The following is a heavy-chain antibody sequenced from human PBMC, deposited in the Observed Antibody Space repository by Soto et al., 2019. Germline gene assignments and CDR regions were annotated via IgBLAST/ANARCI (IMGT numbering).Heavy chain of an antibody. CDR2: IIPIFGTA. D-gene: IGHD2-15*01. V-gene: IGHV1-69*06. CDR3: ARGILGYCSGGSCSQGQYYFDY. CDR1: GGTFSSYA. Sequence: QVQLVQSGAEVKKPGSSVKVSCKASGGTFSSYAISWVRQAPGQGLEWMGGIIPIFGTANYAQKFQGRVTITADKSTSKAYMELSSLRSEDTAVYYCARGILGYCSGGSCSQGQYYFDYWGQGTLVTVSS. J-gene: IGHJ4*02.